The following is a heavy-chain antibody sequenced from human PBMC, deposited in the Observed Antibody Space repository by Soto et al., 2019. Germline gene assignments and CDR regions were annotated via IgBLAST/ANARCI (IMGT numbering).Heavy chain of an antibody. D-gene: IGHD6-19*01. CDR3: AKGGRQWLVTSDFNY. CDR1: GFTFSIYA. Sequence: GGSLRLSCAASGFTFSIYAMSWVRQAPGKGLEWVSSISGSGTSSYYADSVKGRFTISRDSSKNTVSLEMTSLRAEDTAVYYCAKGGRQWLVTSDFNYWGQGALVTVSS. V-gene: IGHV3-23*01. CDR2: ISGSGTSS. J-gene: IGHJ4*02.